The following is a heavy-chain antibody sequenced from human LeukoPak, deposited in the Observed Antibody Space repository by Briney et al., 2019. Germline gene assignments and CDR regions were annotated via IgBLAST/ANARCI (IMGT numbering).Heavy chain of an antibody. D-gene: IGHD4-11*01. CDR3: ARLTTANWFDP. J-gene: IGHJ5*02. CDR1: GGSISSSSYY. CDR2: IYYSGNT. Sequence: TSETLSLTCTVSGGSISSSSYYWGWIRRPPGKGLEWIVSIYYSGNTYFNPSLKTRVTISVETSKNQFSLKLISVTAADTAVYYCARLTTANWFDPWGQGTLVTVYS. V-gene: IGHV4-39*01.